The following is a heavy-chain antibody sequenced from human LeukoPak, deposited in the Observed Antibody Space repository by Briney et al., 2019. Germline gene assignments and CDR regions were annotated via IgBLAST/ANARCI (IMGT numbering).Heavy chain of an antibody. Sequence: GGSLRLSCAASGFTFSSYSMNWVRQAPGKGLEWVSYISSSSSTIYYADSVKGRFTISRDNAENSLYLQMNSLRAEDTAVYYCARDQGYSGYDFLDYWGQGTLVTVSS. CDR3: ARDQGYSGYDFLDY. CDR2: ISSSSSTI. D-gene: IGHD5-12*01. CDR1: GFTFSSYS. V-gene: IGHV3-48*01. J-gene: IGHJ4*02.